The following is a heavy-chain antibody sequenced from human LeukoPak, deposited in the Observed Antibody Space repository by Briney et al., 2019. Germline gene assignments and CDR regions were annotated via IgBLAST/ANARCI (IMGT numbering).Heavy chain of an antibody. V-gene: IGHV3-23*01. Sequence: GGSLRLSCTASGFTFNTYAMTWVRQAPGKGPEWLSAISASGGTTYYADSVKGRFTISRDNSKNTLFVQLNSLRADDTAAYYCAKLPREYCSRPSCPNWFDSWGQGTLVTVSS. CDR1: GFTFNTYA. D-gene: IGHD2-15*01. J-gene: IGHJ5*01. CDR2: ISASGGTT. CDR3: AKLPREYCSRPSCPNWFDS.